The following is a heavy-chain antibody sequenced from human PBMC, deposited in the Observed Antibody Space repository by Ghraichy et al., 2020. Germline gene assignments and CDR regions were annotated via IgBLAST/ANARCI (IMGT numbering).Heavy chain of an antibody. Sequence: VSVKVSCKASGYTFTGYYMHWVRQAPGQGLEWMGWINPNSGGTNYAQKFQGRVTMTRDTSISTAYMELSRLRSDDTAVYYCARGVGSDFWSGYSPYYYYGMDVWGQGTTVTVSS. CDR3: ARGVGSDFWSGYSPYYYYGMDV. CDR1: GYTFTGYY. J-gene: IGHJ6*02. CDR2: INPNSGGT. D-gene: IGHD3-3*01. V-gene: IGHV1-2*02.